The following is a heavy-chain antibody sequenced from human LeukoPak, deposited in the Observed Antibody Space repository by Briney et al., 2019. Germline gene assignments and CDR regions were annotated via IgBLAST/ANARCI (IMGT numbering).Heavy chain of an antibody. CDR3: ARLAVAGTSCYGMDV. D-gene: IGHD6-19*01. CDR2: IYYSGST. CDR1: GGSISSYY. V-gene: IGHV4-59*08. Sequence: SETLSLTCTVSGGSISSYYWSWIRQPPGKGLEWIGYIYYSGSTNYNPSLKSRVTISVDTSKNQFSLKLSSVTAADTAVYYCARLAVAGTSCYGMDVWGQGTTVTVSS. J-gene: IGHJ6*02.